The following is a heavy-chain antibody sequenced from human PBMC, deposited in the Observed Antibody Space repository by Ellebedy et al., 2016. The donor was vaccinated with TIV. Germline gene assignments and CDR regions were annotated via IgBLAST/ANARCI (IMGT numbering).Heavy chain of an antibody. Sequence: GESLKISCSASGFTFTTYAMHWVRQAPGKGLEYVSAITGDGGSTYYADSVMGRFTISRDNSKHTLYLQMSSLRAEDTAMYYCVKAWGDWGQGALVTVSS. CDR3: VKAWGD. CDR2: ITGDGGST. CDR1: GFTFTTYA. J-gene: IGHJ4*02. V-gene: IGHV3-64D*06. D-gene: IGHD3-16*01.